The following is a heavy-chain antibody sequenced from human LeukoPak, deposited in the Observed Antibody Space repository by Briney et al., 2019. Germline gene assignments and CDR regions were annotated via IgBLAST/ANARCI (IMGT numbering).Heavy chain of an antibody. J-gene: IGHJ4*02. CDR2: INHSGST. D-gene: IGHD2-15*01. Sequence: SETLSLTCAVYGGSFSGYYWSWIRQPPGKGLEWIGEINHSGSTNYNPSLKSRVTISVDTSKNQFSLKLSSVTAADTAVYYCARRVPRSGGSCCIDYWGQGTLVTVSS. CDR3: ARRVPRSGGSCCIDY. CDR1: GGSFSGYY. V-gene: IGHV4-34*01.